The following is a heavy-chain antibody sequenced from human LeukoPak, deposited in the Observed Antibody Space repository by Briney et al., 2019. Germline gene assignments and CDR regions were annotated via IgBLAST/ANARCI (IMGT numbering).Heavy chain of an antibody. CDR3: ARDPREAAAGISANWFDP. J-gene: IGHJ5*02. CDR1: GYTFTSYD. CDR2: MNPNSGNT. V-gene: IGHV1-8*03. Sequence: ASVKVSCKASGYTFTSYDTNWVRQATGQGLEWMGWMNPNSGNTGYAQKFQGRVTITRNTSISTAYMELSSLRSEDTAVYYCARDPREAAAGISANWFDPWGQGTLVTVSS. D-gene: IGHD6-13*01.